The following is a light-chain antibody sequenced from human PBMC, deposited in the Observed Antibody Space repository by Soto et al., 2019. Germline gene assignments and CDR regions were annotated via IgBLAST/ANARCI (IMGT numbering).Light chain of an antibody. Sequence: QSALTQPASVSGSPGQSITISCTGTSSDVGGYNYVSWYQQHPDKAPKLMIYEVSKRPSGVSNRFSGSKSGNTASLTISGLQAEDEGDYYCSSYTSSSTVVFGGGTKLTVL. CDR1: SSDVGGYNY. CDR3: SSYTSSSTVV. CDR2: EVS. J-gene: IGLJ2*01. V-gene: IGLV2-14*01.